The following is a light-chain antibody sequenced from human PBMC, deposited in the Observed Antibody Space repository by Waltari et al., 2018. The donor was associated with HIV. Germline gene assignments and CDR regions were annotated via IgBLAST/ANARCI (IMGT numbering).Light chain of an antibody. CDR2: AAS. Sequence: DIQMTQSPSSLSASVGDRVTITCRASQGISTYLAWFQQKPGEAPKSLIYAASTLQSGVPSKFSGSGSGTDFTLTSTSLQPEDFATYYCQQYFTYPRTFGQGTKVEFK. V-gene: IGKV1-16*02. J-gene: IGKJ1*01. CDR3: QQYFTYPRT. CDR1: QGISTY.